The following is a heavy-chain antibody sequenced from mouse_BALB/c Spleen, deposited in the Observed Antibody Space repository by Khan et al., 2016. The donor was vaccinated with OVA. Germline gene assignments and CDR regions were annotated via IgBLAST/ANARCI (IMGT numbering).Heavy chain of an antibody. CDR1: GFSLTNYG. J-gene: IGHJ4*01. CDR2: MWSDGST. CDR3: ARQPYYHYNVMDY. V-gene: IGHV2-6-1*01. Sequence: QVQLKESGPGLVAPSQSLSITCTISGFSLTNYGVHWVRQPPGKGLEWLVLMWSDGSTTYNSALKSRLTISKDNSKSQVFLKMNILQTDDTAMYFCARQPYYHYNVMDYWGQGTSVTVSS. D-gene: IGHD2-10*01.